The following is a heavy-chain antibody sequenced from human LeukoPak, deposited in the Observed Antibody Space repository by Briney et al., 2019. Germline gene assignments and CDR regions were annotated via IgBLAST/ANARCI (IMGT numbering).Heavy chain of an antibody. CDR3: ARNGVDSTYDI. CDR2: LSPDGSAT. J-gene: IGHJ3*02. Sequence: GGSLRLSCAASGFTFSRHWMHWVRQSPGKGLMWVSHLSPDGSATNYADSVKGRFPISRDNPKNTLYLQMNSLRAEDTAVYYCARNGVDSTYDIWGQGTVVTVSS. CDR1: GFTFSRHW. V-gene: IGHV3-74*01. D-gene: IGHD2-8*01.